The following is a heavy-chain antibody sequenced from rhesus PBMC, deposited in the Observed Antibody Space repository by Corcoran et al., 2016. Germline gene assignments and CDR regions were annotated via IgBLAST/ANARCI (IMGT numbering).Heavy chain of an antibody. CDR3: AREDSGSWNSENYFDY. J-gene: IGHJ4*01. CDR2: IYGSGSST. CDR1: GGSIRSSY. D-gene: IGHD6-25*01. Sequence: QLQLQESGPGLVKPSETLSVTCAVSGGSIRSSYWSWIRQAPGQGLEWIGYIYGSGSSTNYNPSLKSRVTLSVDTSKNQLSLKLSSVTTADTAVYYCAREDSGSWNSENYFDYWGQGVLVIGFS. V-gene: IGHV4-169*02.